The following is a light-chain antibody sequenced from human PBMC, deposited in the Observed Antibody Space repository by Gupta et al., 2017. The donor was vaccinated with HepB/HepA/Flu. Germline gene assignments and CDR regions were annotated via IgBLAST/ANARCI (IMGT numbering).Light chain of an antibody. Sequence: EIVLTQSPGTLTLSPGERATLSCRASQSIRSSFLAWYQQKPGQAPRLLIYGASYRATGIPDRFSGSGSGTDFTLTISRLEPEDFAVYYCQQYYGSPPGFTFGPGTKVHIK. V-gene: IGKV3-20*01. CDR1: QSIRSSF. CDR2: GAS. CDR3: QQYYGSPPGFT. J-gene: IGKJ3*01.